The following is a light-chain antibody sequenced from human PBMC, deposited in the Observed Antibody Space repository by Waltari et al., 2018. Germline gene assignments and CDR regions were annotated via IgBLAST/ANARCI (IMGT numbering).Light chain of an antibody. CDR1: QSISY. J-gene: IGKJ4*01. CDR2: AAS. CDR3: QQSSSTPQT. Sequence: DIQMTQSPSSLSASVGDRVTITCRASQSISYLNWYQEKPGKAPKLLIYAASSLQSGVPSRFSGSGSGTDFTLTISSLQPEDFVAYYCQQSSSTPQTFGGGTKVEIK. V-gene: IGKV1-39*01.